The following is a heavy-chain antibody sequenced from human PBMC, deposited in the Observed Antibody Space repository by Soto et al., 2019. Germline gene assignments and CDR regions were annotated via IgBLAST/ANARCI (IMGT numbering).Heavy chain of an antibody. CDR1: GYSFTSYW. V-gene: IGHV5-10-1*03. Sequence: EVQLVQSGAEVKKPGESLRISCKGSGYSFTSYWISWVRQMPGKGLEWMGRIDPSDSYTNYSPSFQGHVTISADKSIRTAYLQWSSLKASDTAMYYCAGHAFISWATGSNWFDPWGQGTLVTVSS. CDR3: AGHAFISWATGSNWFDP. D-gene: IGHD6-13*01. J-gene: IGHJ5*02. CDR2: IDPSDSYT.